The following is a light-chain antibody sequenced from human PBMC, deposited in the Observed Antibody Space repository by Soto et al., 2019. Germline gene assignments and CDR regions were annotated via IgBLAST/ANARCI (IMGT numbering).Light chain of an antibody. V-gene: IGLV2-14*01. J-gene: IGLJ3*02. CDR1: SSDVGGYNS. CDR2: GVT. Sequence: QSALTQPASVSGSPGQSITISCTATSSDVGGYNSVSWYQQHPGKAPKLMIYGVTNRPSGISNRFSGSKSGNTASLTISGLQAEDEADYYCPSYTTSNSWVFGGGTKLTVL. CDR3: PSYTTSNSWV.